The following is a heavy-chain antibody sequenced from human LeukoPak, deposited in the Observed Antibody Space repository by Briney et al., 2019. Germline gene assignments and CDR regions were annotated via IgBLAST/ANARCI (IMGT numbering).Heavy chain of an antibody. CDR1: GYTLTRYF. V-gene: IGHV1-46*01. CDR2: INPNGGST. CDR3: ARDLYSSATDLYSSAWTGAFDV. J-gene: IGHJ3*01. D-gene: IGHD6-19*01. Sequence: ASVKVSCKASGYTLTRYFIHWVRQAPGQGLEWMGIINPNGGSTSYPQKFQGRVTMTRDTSIATAYMELSSLKSDDTAVYFCARDLYSSATDLYSSAWTGAFDVWGQGTMVTVSS.